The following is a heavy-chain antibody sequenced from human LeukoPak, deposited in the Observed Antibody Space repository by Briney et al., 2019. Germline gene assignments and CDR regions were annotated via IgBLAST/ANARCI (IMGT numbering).Heavy chain of an antibody. CDR1: GYTFTGYY. Sequence: GASVKVSCKASGYTFTGYYMHWVRQAPGQGLEWMGWINPNSGGTNYAQKFQGRATMTRDTSISTAHMELSRLRSDDTAVYYCARDNGGSDAIDYWGQGTLVTVSS. V-gene: IGHV1-2*02. D-gene: IGHD2-8*01. J-gene: IGHJ4*02. CDR2: INPNSGGT. CDR3: ARDNGGSDAIDY.